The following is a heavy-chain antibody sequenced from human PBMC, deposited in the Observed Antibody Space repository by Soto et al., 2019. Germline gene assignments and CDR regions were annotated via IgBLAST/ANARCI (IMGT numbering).Heavy chain of an antibody. CDR1: GFTFSSYG. Sequence: GGSLRLSCAASGFTFSSYGMHWVRQAPGKGLEWVAVIWYDGSNKYYADSVKGRFTISRDNSKNTLYLQMTSLRAEDTAVYYCARTNGYSYGYLDYWGQGTLVTVSS. CDR2: IWYDGSNK. J-gene: IGHJ4*02. CDR3: ARTNGYSYGYLDY. V-gene: IGHV3-33*01. D-gene: IGHD5-18*01.